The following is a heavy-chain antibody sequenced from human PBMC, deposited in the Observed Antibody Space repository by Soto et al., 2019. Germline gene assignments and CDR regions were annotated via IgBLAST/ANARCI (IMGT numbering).Heavy chain of an antibody. CDR2: IYHSGST. CDR1: SGSISSSNW. V-gene: IGHV4-4*02. J-gene: IGHJ5*02. D-gene: IGHD4-4*01. CDR3: ARVRGDYSNLVSGWFDP. Sequence: QVQLQESGPGLVKPSGTLSLTCAVSSGSISSSNWWSWVRQPPGKGLEWIGEIYHSGSTNYNPSLKSRVTISVDKSKQQFSLKLSSVTAADTAVYYCARVRGDYSNLVSGWFDPWGQGTLVTVSS.